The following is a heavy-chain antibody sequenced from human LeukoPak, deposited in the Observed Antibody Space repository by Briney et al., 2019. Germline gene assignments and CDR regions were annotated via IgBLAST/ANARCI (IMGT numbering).Heavy chain of an antibody. V-gene: IGHV3-48*01. D-gene: IGHD5-18*01. J-gene: IGHJ6*03. CDR2: ISSSSSTI. CDR3: ARDSHSYGFVYYYYMDV. CDR1: GFTFSSYS. Sequence: GGSLRLSCAASGFTFSSYSMNWVRQAPGKGLEWVSYISSSSSTIYYADSVKGRFTISRDNAKNSLYLQMNSLRAEDTAVYYCARDSHSYGFVYYYYMDVWGKGTTVTVSS.